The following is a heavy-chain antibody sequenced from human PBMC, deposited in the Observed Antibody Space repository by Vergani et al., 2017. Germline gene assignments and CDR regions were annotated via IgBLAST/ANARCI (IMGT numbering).Heavy chain of an antibody. D-gene: IGHD2-21*02. Sequence: QVQLQESGPGLVKPSETLSLTCTVSGGSISSSSYYWGWIRQPPGKGLEWIGSIYYSGSTYYNPSLKSRVTISVDTSKNQFSLKLSSVTAADTAVYYCASFVVVTAIFDYWGQGTLVTVSS. CDR1: GGSISSSSYY. CDR2: IYYSGST. CDR3: ASFVVVTAIFDY. V-gene: IGHV4-39*01. J-gene: IGHJ4*02.